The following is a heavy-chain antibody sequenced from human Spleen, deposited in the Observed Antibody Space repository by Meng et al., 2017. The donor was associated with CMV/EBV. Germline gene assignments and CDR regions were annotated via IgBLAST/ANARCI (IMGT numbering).Heavy chain of an antibody. CDR3: GRGHYDSVPQYHY. D-gene: IGHD3-22*01. V-gene: IGHV3-30-3*01. J-gene: IGHJ4*02. Sequence: GESLKISCAASGFTFSIYSMHWVRQAPGKGLEWVAVISYDGSKKYYADFVKGRFTVSRDNSKNTLYLQMSSPRVDDTAVYYCGRGHYDSVPQYHYWGQGTLVTVSS. CDR2: ISYDGSKK. CDR1: GFTFSIYS.